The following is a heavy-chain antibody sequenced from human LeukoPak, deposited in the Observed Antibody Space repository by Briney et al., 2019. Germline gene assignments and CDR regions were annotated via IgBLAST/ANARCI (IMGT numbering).Heavy chain of an antibody. V-gene: IGHV3-30*02. CDR3: AKVWLSSWYIDY. CDR2: IRYDGSNK. D-gene: IGHD6-13*01. CDR1: GFTFSSYG. Sequence: QPGGSLRLSCAASGFTFSSYGMHWVRQAPGKGLEWVAFIRYDGSNKYYADSVKGRFTISRDNSKNTLYLQMNSLRAEDTAVYYCAKVWLSSWYIDYWGQGTLVAVSS. J-gene: IGHJ4*02.